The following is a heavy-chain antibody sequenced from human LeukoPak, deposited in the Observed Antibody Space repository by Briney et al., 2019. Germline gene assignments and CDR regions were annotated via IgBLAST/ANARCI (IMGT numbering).Heavy chain of an antibody. Sequence: PSETLSLTCTVSGDSISIYYWSWIRQPAGKGLEWIGRIYTSGSTNYNPSLKSRVTMSVDTSKNQFSLKLSSVTAADTAVYFCARHSSDYYGPFDYWGQGTLVTVSS. CDR2: IYTSGST. D-gene: IGHD6-19*01. CDR1: GDSISIYY. V-gene: IGHV4-4*07. J-gene: IGHJ4*02. CDR3: ARHSSDYYGPFDY.